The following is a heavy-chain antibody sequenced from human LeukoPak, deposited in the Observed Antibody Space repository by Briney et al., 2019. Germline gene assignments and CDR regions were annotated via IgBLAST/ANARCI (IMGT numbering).Heavy chain of an antibody. CDR1: AFTFSDYD. CDR3: GRAFPPLRTSSAGDL. J-gene: IGHJ4*02. Sequence: PGGSLRLSCSASAFTFSDYDMNWVRQAPGKGLEWVSSISYLSSHVYYGDSVKGRFSISRDNAKNSLYLQMNSLGAEDTAIYYCGRAFPPLRTSSAGDLWGQGILVTVST. V-gene: IGHV3-21*01. D-gene: IGHD3-16*01. CDR2: ISYLSSHV.